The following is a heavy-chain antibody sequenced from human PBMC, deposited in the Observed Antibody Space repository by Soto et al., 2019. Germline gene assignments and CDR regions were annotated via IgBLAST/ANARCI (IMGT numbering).Heavy chain of an antibody. CDR1: GGSVSSGGYY. CDR3: ARRALPQCINGVCYKDGFWDY. V-gene: IGHV4-31*03. CDR2: IYYSGTT. D-gene: IGHD2-8*01. J-gene: IGHJ4*02. Sequence: QVQLQESGPGLVKPSQTLSLTCTVSGGSVSSGGYYWSWIRQHPGTGLAWIGYIYYSGTTYFNPSRKSRASISLDTSKNEFSLKLTSVTAADTAVYYCARRALPQCINGVCYKDGFWDYWGQGALVTVSS.